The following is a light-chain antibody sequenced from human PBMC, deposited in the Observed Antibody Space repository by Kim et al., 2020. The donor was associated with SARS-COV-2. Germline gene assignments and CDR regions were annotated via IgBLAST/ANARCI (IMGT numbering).Light chain of an antibody. Sequence: DIQMTQSPSTLSASVGDRVSITCRASQRISTWLAWYQQEPGKAPKLLIYDASNLESGVPSRFSGSGSGTEFTLTINSLQPDDFATYYCQQYNSYSPQWTCGQRTKVDIK. V-gene: IGKV1-5*01. CDR2: DAS. CDR1: QRISTW. CDR3: QQYNSYSPQWT. J-gene: IGKJ1*01.